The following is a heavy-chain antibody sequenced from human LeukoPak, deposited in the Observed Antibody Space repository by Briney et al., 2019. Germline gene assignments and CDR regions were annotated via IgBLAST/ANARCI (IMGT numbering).Heavy chain of an antibody. V-gene: IGHV3-23*01. CDR3: AREYYGVMYYFDY. D-gene: IGHD4-17*01. J-gene: IGHJ4*02. CDR2: MGGSGGIT. Sequence: GGSLRLSCAASGSPFSSYAMNWVRQGPGKGLEWVSYMGGSGGITYYADSVKGRFTTSRDNSKNTLYLQMDSLRAEDTALYYCAREYYGVMYYFDYWGQGTLVTVSS. CDR1: GSPFSSYA.